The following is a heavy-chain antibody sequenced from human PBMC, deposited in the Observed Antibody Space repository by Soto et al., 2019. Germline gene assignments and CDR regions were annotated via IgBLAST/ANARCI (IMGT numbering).Heavy chain of an antibody. V-gene: IGHV1-18*01. CDR1: GFTFSNYG. D-gene: IGHD3-9*01. CDR3: ARPQKDILTDSYTDDFDP. CDR2: ISAYNGNT. Sequence: ASVKVSCKASGFTFSNYGITWLRQVPGQGLEWMGWISAYNGNTVHAQEYQGRLTMTTDTSTSTAYMELRSLRPDDTAVYYCARPQKDILTDSYTDDFDPWDQGTLVTVSS. J-gene: IGHJ5*01.